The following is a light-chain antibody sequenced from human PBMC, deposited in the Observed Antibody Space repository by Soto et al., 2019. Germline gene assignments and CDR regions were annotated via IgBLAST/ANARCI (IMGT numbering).Light chain of an antibody. CDR2: DAS. CDR1: QSVADNH. CDR3: HHYTRSPIFT. Sequence: EVVLTQSPGTLSLSAGERATLSCRASQSVADNHLAWYQQKPGQAPRLLIYDASTRAAGIPDRFRGSGSGTDFTLTISRLEPEDFGVYFCHHYTRSPIFTFGPGTTVD. J-gene: IGKJ3*01. V-gene: IGKV3-20*01.